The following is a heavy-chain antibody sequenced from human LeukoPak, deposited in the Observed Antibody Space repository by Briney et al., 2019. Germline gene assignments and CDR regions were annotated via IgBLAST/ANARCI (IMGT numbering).Heavy chain of an antibody. CDR1: GFTFSSYS. CDR2: ISSSSSYI. CDR3: RYYDSSGYYYGYAFDI. J-gene: IGHJ3*02. Sequence: GGSLRLSCAASGFTFSSYSMNWVRQAPGKGLEWVSSISSSSSYIYYADSVKGRFTISRDNSKNTLYLQMNSLRAEDTAVYYCRYYDSSGYYYGYAFDIWGQGTMVTVSS. V-gene: IGHV3-21*01. D-gene: IGHD3-22*01.